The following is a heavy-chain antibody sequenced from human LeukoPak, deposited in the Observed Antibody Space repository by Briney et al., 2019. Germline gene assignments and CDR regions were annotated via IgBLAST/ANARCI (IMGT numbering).Heavy chain of an antibody. D-gene: IGHD2-15*01. J-gene: IGHJ5*02. CDR2: INHSGST. V-gene: IGHV4-34*01. Sequence: PSETLSLTCAVYGGSFSGYYWSWIRQPPGKGLEWIGEINHSGSTNYNPSLESRVTISVDTSKNQFSLKLSSVTAADTAVYYCATLGYCSGGSCSNWFDPWGQGTLVTVSS. CDR1: GGSFSGYY. CDR3: ATLGYCSGGSCSNWFDP.